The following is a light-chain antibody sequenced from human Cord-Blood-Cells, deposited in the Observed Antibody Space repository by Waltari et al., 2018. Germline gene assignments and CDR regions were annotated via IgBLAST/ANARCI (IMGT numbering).Light chain of an antibody. CDR1: QSVSSSY. V-gene: IGKV3-20*01. J-gene: IGKJ2*01. Sequence: EIVLTHSPGTLSLSPGERATLSCRASQSVSSSYLAWYQQKPGQAHRLLIYGASSRATGIPDRLSGSGSGTDVTLTISRREPEDFAVYYCQQYGSSYTFGQGTKLEIK. CDR2: GAS. CDR3: QQYGSSYT.